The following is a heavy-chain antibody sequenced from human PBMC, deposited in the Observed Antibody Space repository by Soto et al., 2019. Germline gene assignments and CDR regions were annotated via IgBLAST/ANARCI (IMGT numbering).Heavy chain of an antibody. J-gene: IGHJ4*02. Sequence: PGESLKISCNGSGYSFTSYWIGWVRQMPGKGLEWMGIIYPGDSDTRYSPSFQGQVTISADKSISTAYLQWSSLKASDTAMYYCARRLPQYSSGWDFDYWGQGTLVTVSS. D-gene: IGHD6-19*01. V-gene: IGHV5-51*01. CDR1: GYSFTSYW. CDR3: ARRLPQYSSGWDFDY. CDR2: IYPGDSDT.